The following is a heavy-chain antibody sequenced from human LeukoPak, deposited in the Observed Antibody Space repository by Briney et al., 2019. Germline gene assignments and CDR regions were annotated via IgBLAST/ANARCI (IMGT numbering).Heavy chain of an antibody. Sequence: ASVKVSCKASGYTFTSYGISWVRQAPGQGLEWMGWIGAYNGNTNYAQKLQGRVTMTTDTSTSTAYMELRSLRSDDTAVYYCAREDPYYYDSSGYSGFVDIWGQGTMVTVSS. V-gene: IGHV1-18*01. CDR2: IGAYNGNT. CDR1: GYTFTSYG. D-gene: IGHD3-22*01. J-gene: IGHJ3*02. CDR3: AREDPYYYDSSGYSGFVDI.